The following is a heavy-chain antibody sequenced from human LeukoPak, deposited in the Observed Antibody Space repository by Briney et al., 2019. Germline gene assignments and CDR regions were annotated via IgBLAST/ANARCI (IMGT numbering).Heavy chain of an antibody. CDR2: IYYSGST. Sequence: PSETLSLTCTVSGGSISSYYWSWIRQPPGKGLEWIGYIYYSGSTNYNPSLKSRVTISVDTSKNQFSLKLSSVTAADTAVYYCARQGVGYGEFDYWGQGTLVTVSS. V-gene: IGHV4-59*08. CDR1: GGSISSYY. D-gene: IGHD5-12*01. J-gene: IGHJ4*02. CDR3: ARQGVGYGEFDY.